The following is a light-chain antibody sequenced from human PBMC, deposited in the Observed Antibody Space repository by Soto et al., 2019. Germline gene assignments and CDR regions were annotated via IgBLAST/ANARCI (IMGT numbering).Light chain of an antibody. J-gene: IGLJ1*01. Sequence: QSVLTQPPSVSGAPGQRVTISCTGSSSNIGAGYDVHWYQQLPGTPPKLIIYGTTNRPSGVPDRFSGSKSGTSASLAITGLQAEDEADYYCQSYDGTLSGSYVFGIGTKLTVL. CDR2: GTT. CDR1: SSNIGAGYD. CDR3: QSYDGTLSGSYV. V-gene: IGLV1-40*01.